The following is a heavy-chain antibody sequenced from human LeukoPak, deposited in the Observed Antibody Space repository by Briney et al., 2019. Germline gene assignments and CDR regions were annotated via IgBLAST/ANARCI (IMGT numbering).Heavy chain of an antibody. D-gene: IGHD3-10*01. J-gene: IGHJ4*02. CDR1: GFTFSSYA. CDR2: ISYDGSIK. Sequence: GGSLRLSCVASGFTFSSYAMHWVRQAPGKGLEWVAVISYDGSIKYYADSVKGRFTISRDSSKNTLYLQMSSVRAEDTAVYYCAREDGYYFDYWGQGTLVTVSS. CDR3: AREDGYYFDY. V-gene: IGHV3-30*04.